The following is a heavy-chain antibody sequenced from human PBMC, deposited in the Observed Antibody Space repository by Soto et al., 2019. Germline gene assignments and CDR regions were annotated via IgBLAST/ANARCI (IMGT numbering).Heavy chain of an antibody. J-gene: IGHJ4*02. CDR3: ARQIYDSDSGPNFQYYFDS. Sequence: PGESLKISCKGSGYSVAGYWITWVRQMPGNGLEWMARIDPVDSLISYIASFLGHVTISGAKSITTVFLQWSRLRDSDNAMYYCARQIYDSDSGPNFQYYFDSWGQGTLVTVSS. D-gene: IGHD3-22*01. V-gene: IGHV5-10-1*01. CDR2: IDPVDSLI. CDR1: GYSVAGYW.